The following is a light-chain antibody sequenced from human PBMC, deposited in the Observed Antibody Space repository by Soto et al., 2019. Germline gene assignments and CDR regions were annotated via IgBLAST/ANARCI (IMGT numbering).Light chain of an antibody. J-gene: IGLJ3*02. CDR2: STN. V-gene: IGLV8-61*01. CDR1: SGSVSTSNS. Sequence: QTVVTQEPSFSVSPGRTVTLTCGLSSGSVSTSNSPGWYQQTPGQAPRTLIYSTNIRSSGVPDRFSGSILGNKAALTITGAQTEDECDYYCVLYVDTGIWMFGGGTKVTVL. CDR3: VLYVDTGIWM.